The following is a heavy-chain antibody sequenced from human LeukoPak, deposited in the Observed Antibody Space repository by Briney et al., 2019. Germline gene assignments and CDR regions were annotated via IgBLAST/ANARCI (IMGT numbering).Heavy chain of an antibody. D-gene: IGHD3-22*01. CDR1: GGSISSGSYY. J-gene: IGHJ4*02. Sequence: PSETLSLTCTVSGGSISSGSYYWSWIRQSPGEGLEWIGYVYHSGSTNYNPSLKSRVTILVDTSRNQFSLKLNSVTAADTAVYYCVIMYYYDSSGYYYDYWGQGTRVTVSS. V-gene: IGHV4-61*01. CDR2: VYHSGST. CDR3: VIMYYYDSSGYYYDY.